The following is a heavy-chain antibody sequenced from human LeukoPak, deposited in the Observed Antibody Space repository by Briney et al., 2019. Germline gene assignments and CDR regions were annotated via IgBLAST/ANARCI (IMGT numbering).Heavy chain of an antibody. V-gene: IGHV1-2*02. CDR2: INPNSGGT. Sequence: ASVKVSCKASGYTFTSYYMHWVRQAPGQGLEWMGWINPNSGGTNYARKFQGRVTKTRDTSISTAYMELSRLRSDDTAVYYCARWGVAAPNWFDPWGQGTPVTVSS. D-gene: IGHD2-15*01. CDR1: GYTFTSYY. CDR3: ARWGVAAPNWFDP. J-gene: IGHJ5*02.